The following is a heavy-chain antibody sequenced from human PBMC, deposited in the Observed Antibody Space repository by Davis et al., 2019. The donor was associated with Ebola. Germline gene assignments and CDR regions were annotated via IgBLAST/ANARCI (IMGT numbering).Heavy chain of an antibody. CDR2: IKPDGNEQ. D-gene: IGHD2/OR15-2a*01. V-gene: IGHV3-7*03. Sequence: GESLKISCAASGFTFSSYWMSWVRQAPGKGLEWVANIKPDGNEQQYVDSVKGRFTVSRDNVKNSLYLQLNSLRVEDTAIYYCAKDNRNIWSEVWGQGTMVTVSS. CDR1: GFTFSSYW. CDR3: AKDNRNIWSEV. J-gene: IGHJ3*01.